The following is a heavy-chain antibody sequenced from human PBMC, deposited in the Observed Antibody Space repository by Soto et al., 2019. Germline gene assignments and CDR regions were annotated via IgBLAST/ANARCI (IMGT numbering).Heavy chain of an antibody. V-gene: IGHV4-59*08. CDR2: VSYSGST. D-gene: IGHD6-19*01. CDR1: GGAIGGYY. Sequence: LSLTCSLSGGAIGGYYWSWIRQPPGKALEWVGYVSYSGSTDYHPSLKSRVSISIDTSKNQFSLKMISVTAADTAVYYCVRHGSDSGWFFFDPWGQGALVTVSS. CDR3: VRHGSDSGWFFFDP. J-gene: IGHJ5*02.